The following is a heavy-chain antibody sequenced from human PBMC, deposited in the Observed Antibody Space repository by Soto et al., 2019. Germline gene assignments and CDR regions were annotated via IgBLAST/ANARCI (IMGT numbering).Heavy chain of an antibody. J-gene: IGHJ6*02. CDR3: SRSRFLEWRKDSYGMDV. Sequence: ASVKVSCKASGYTFTSYGISWVRQAPGQGLEWMGWISAYNGNTNYAQKLQGRVTMTTDTSTSTAYMELRSLKAEDTAVYYCSRSRFLEWRKDSYGMDVWGQGTTHTVSS. CDR1: GYTFTSYG. V-gene: IGHV1-18*01. D-gene: IGHD3-3*01. CDR2: ISAYNGNT.